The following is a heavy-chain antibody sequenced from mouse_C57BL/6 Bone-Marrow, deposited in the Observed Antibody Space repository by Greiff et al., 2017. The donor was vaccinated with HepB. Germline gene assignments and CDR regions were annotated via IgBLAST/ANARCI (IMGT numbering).Heavy chain of an antibody. J-gene: IGHJ2*01. D-gene: IGHD3-1*01. CDR2: IWTGGGT. Sequence: VKLVESGPGLVAPSQSLSITCTVSGFSLTSYAISWVRQPPGKGLEWLGVIWTGGGTNYNSALKSRLSISKDNSKSQVFLKMNSLQTDDTARYYCARRGARRGRRERYFDYWGQDTTLTVSS. CDR3: ARRGARRGRRERYFDY. V-gene: IGHV2-9-1*01. CDR1: GFSLTSYA.